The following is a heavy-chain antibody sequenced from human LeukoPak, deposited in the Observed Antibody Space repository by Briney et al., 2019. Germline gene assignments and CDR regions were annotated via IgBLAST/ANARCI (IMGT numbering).Heavy chain of an antibody. Sequence: SETLSLTCAVYGGSFSGYYWSWIRQPPGKGLEWIGEINHSGSTYYNPSLKSRVTISVDTSKNQFSLKLSSVTAADTAVYYCARDRGYSTLDYWGQGTLVTVSS. V-gene: IGHV4-34*09. D-gene: IGHD3-22*01. J-gene: IGHJ4*02. CDR2: INHSGST. CDR1: GGSFSGYY. CDR3: ARDRGYSTLDY.